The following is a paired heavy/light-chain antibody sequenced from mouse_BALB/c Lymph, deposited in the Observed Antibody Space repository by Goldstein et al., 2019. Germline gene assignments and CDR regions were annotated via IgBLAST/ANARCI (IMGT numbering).Light chain of an antibody. Sequence: DILLTQSPAILSVSPGERVSFSCRASQSIGTSIHWYQQRTNGSPRLLIKYASESISGIPSRFSGSGSGTDFTLSINSVESEDIADYYCQQSNSWPFTFGSGTKLEIK. CDR2: YAS. CDR1: QSIGTS. V-gene: IGKV5-48*01. J-gene: IGKJ4*01. CDR3: QQSNSWPFT.
Heavy chain of an antibody. D-gene: IGHD2-14*01. CDR3: ARKKGYRYDVSAMDY. CDR1: GYTFTDYA. V-gene: IGHV1S137*01. Sequence: QVQLQQSGAELVRPGVSVKISCKGSGYTFTDYAMHWVKQSHAKSLEWIGVISTYYGDASYNQKFKGKATMTVDKSSSTAYMELARLTSEDSAIYYCARKKGYRYDVSAMDYWGQGTSVTVSS. CDR2: ISTYYGDA. J-gene: IGHJ4*01.